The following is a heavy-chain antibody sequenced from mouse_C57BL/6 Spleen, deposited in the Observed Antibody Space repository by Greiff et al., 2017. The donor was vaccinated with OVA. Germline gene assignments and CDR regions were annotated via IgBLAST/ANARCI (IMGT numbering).Heavy chain of an antibody. J-gene: IGHJ4*01. D-gene: IGHD4-1*01. CDR3: ASNSGTNYAMDY. CDR1: GYAFSSSW. Sequence: QVQLQQSGPELVKPGASVKISCKASGYAFSSSWMNWVKQRPGKGLEWIGRIYPGDGDTNYNGKFKGKATLTADKSSSTAYMQLSSLTSEDSAVYFCASNSGTNYAMDYWGQGTSVTVSS. CDR2: IYPGDGDT. V-gene: IGHV1-82*01.